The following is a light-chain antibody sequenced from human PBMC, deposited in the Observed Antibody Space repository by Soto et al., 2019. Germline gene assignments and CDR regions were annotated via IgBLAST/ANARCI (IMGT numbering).Light chain of an antibody. CDR2: EVT. CDR3: AAWDDSLNGFYV. V-gene: IGLV2-8*01. CDR1: SSDVGGYNH. J-gene: IGLJ1*01. Sequence: QSALTQPPSASGSPGQSVTISCTGTSSDVGGYNHVSWYQQHPGKAPKVVIYEVTKRPSGVPDRFSGSKSGNTASLTVSGLQAEDEADYYCAAWDDSLNGFYVFGTGTKLTVL.